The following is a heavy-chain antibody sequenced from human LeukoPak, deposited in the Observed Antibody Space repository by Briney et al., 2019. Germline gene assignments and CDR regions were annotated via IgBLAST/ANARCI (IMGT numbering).Heavy chain of an antibody. D-gene: IGHD4-17*01. CDR1: GFTVSSNY. V-gene: IGHV3-53*01. CDR2: IHRDGDT. CDR3: ARGRPGYGDYDY. J-gene: IGHJ4*02. Sequence: GGSLRLSCAASGFTVSSNYMSWVRQAPGKGLEWVSVIHRDGDTDYADSVKGRFTISRDNSKNTLYLQMNSLRAEDTAVYYCARGRPGYGDYDYWGQGTLVTVSS.